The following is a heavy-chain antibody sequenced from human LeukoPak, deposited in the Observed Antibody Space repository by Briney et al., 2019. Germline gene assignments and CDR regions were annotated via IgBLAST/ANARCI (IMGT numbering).Heavy chain of an antibody. CDR3: ARIPAAAGTRVDY. J-gene: IGHJ4*02. V-gene: IGHV4-34*01. CDR1: GGSFSGYY. CDR2: INHSGST. Sequence: SETLSLTCAVYGGSFSGYYWSWIRQPPGKGLERIGEINHSGSTNYNPSLKSRVTISVDTSKNQFSLKLSSVTAADTAVYYCARIPAAAGTRVDYWGQGTLVTVSS. D-gene: IGHD6-13*01.